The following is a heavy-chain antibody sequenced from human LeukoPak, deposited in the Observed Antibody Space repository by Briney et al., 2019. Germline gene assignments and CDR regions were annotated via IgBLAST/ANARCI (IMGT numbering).Heavy chain of an antibody. CDR2: IYSGGST. D-gene: IGHD2-21*02. V-gene: IGHV3-53*01. CDR3: YCGGDSTAIDY. J-gene: IGHJ4*02. Sequence: GGSLRLSCSASGFIFRTYWMSWVRQAPGKGLEWVSVIYSGGSTYYADSVKGRFTISRDNSKNTLYLQMNSLRAEDTAVYYCYCGGDSTAIDYWGQGTLVTVSS. CDR1: GFIFRTYW.